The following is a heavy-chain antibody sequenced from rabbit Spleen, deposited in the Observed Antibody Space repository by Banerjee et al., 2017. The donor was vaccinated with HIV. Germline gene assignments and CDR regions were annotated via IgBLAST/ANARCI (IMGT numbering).Heavy chain of an antibody. D-gene: IGHD1-1*01. CDR2: IDVGGSGST. CDR3: ARDLDGVIGWNFGW. J-gene: IGHJ4*01. Sequence: QSLEESGGDLVKPGASLTLTCTASGFSFSSSDYMCWVRQAPGKGLEWITCIDVGGSGSTYYASWAKGRFTISKTSSTTVTLQMTSLTAADTATYFCARDLDGVIGWNFGWWGPGTLVTVS. CDR1: GFSFSSSDY. V-gene: IGHV1S40*01.